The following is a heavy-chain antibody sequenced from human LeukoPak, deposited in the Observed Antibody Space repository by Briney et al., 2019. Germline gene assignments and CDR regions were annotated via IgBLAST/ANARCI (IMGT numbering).Heavy chain of an antibody. V-gene: IGHV6-1*01. D-gene: IGHD3-3*01. CDR3: ARGPRAPPQYYDFWSGYYRTGHYFDY. Sequence: SQTLSLTCAISGDSVSNKNTAWNWIRQSPSRGLEWRGRTYYRCKWHNTYAASVKSRITINPDTSKNQFSLKLSSVTAADTAVYYCARGPRAPPQYYDFWSGYYRTGHYFDYWGQGTLVTVSS. CDR2: TYYRCKWHN. CDR1: GDSVSNKNTA. J-gene: IGHJ4*02.